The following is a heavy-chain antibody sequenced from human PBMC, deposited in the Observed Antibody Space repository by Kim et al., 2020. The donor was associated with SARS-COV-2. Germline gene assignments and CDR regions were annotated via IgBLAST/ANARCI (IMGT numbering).Heavy chain of an antibody. CDR1: GDSVSSNSAA. Sequence: SQTLSLTCAISGDSVSSNSAAWNWIRQSPSRGLEWLGRTYYRSKWYNDYAVSVKSRITINPDTSKNQFSLQLNSVTPEDTAVYYCARGSITMVRGVITTLVVDWFDPWGQGTLVTVSS. V-gene: IGHV6-1*01. J-gene: IGHJ5*02. CDR2: TYYRSKWYN. D-gene: IGHD3-10*01. CDR3: ARGSITMVRGVITTLVVDWFDP.